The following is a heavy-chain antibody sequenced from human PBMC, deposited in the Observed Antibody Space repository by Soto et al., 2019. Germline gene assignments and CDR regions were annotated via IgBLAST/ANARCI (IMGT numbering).Heavy chain of an antibody. CDR1: GFTFSNAW. J-gene: IGHJ6*02. CDR2: IKSKTDGGTT. CDR3: TTVFGGSYPGGYYYYGMDV. D-gene: IGHD1-26*01. V-gene: IGHV3-15*07. Sequence: GGSLRLSCAASGFTFSNAWMNWVRQAPGKGLEWVGRIKSKTDGGTTDYAAPVKGRFTISRDDSKNTLYLQMNSLKTEDTAVYYCTTVFGGSYPGGYYYYGMDVWGQGTTVTVSS.